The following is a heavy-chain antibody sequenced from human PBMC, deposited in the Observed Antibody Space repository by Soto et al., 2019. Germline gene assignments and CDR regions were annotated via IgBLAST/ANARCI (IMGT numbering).Heavy chain of an antibody. CDR1: GYRFTSNW. Sequence: GESLKISCKGSGYRFTSNWIGWVRQMPGKGLEWMGIIYPGDSDIRYSPSFQGQVTFSVDKSISTAFLQWSSLKASDSAIYYCANCIAAPLDGLDVWGQGTTVTVSS. CDR3: ANCIAAPLDGLDV. D-gene: IGHD6-6*01. V-gene: IGHV5-51*01. J-gene: IGHJ6*02. CDR2: IYPGDSDI.